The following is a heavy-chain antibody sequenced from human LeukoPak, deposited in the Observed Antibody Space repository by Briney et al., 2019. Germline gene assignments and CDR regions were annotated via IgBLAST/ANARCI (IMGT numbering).Heavy chain of an antibody. CDR2: IYPGDSDN. D-gene: IGHD6-13*01. Sequence: GESLKISFKGSGYSFTSYWIGWVRRMPGKGLEWMGIIYPGDSDNRYSPSFQGQVTISADKSIRTAYLQWSSLKASDTAMYYCARLGTAAGFSPIDYWGQGTLVTVSS. CDR3: ARLGTAAGFSPIDY. V-gene: IGHV5-51*01. CDR1: GYSFTSYW. J-gene: IGHJ4*02.